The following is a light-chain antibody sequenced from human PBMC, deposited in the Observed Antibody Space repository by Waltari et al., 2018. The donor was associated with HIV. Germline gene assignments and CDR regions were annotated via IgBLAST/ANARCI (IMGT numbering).Light chain of an antibody. CDR1: QNIGNF. J-gene: IGKJ2*01. Sequence: DIQMTQSPLRLPASVGDRVTITCRASQNIGNFLNWYLHKPGTAPKLLIYGASSLQGGVPSRFSGGGSGTDFFLTISNLQLEDFGIYYCQQSYNSPVTFGQWTKVEI. CDR2: GAS. CDR3: QQSYNSPVT. V-gene: IGKV1-39*01.